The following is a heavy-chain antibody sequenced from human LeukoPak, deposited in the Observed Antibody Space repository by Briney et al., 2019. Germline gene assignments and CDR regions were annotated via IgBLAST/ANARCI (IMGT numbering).Heavy chain of an antibody. CDR3: AKDELGYCSGGSCYSSHLFDY. CDR2: ISGSGGST. CDR1: GFTFDDYG. V-gene: IGHV3-23*01. J-gene: IGHJ4*02. D-gene: IGHD2-15*01. Sequence: GGSLRLSCAASGFTFDDYGMSWVRQAPGKGLEWVSAISGSGGSTYYADSVKGRFTISRDNSKNTLYLQMNSLRAEDTAVYYCAKDELGYCSGGSCYSSHLFDYWGQGTLVTVSS.